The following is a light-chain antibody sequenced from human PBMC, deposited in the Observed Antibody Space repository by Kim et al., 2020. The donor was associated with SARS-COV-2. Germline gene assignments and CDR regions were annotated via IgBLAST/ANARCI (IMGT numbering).Light chain of an antibody. CDR1: QSVFGNY. J-gene: IGKJ1*01. CDR2: AAS. CDR3: QQYGDSKI. Sequence: PGERATLSCRASQSVFGNYFAWYQQKPGQALRLLIYAASSRATGIPDRFSGSGSGTDFSLTISRLVPEDFAVYYCQQYGDSKIFGQGTKVDI. V-gene: IGKV3-20*01.